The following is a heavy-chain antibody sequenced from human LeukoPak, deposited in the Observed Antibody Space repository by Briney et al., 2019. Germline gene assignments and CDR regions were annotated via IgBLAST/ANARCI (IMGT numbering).Heavy chain of an antibody. CDR3: ARSYSSPNWFDP. V-gene: IGHV3-66*01. J-gene: IGHJ5*02. D-gene: IGHD6-13*01. Sequence: GGSLRLSCAASGFTVSSNYMSWVRQAPGKGLEWVSVIYSGGSTYYADSVKGRFTISRDNSKNTLYLQMNSLRAEDTAVYYCARSYSSPNWFDPWGQGTLVTVSS. CDR2: IYSGGST. CDR1: GFTVSSNY.